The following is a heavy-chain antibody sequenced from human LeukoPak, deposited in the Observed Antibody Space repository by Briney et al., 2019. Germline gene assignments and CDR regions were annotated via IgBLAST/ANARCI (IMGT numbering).Heavy chain of an antibody. CDR1: GGSISSSSYY. Sequence: SSETLSLTCTVSGGSISSSSYYWGWIRQPPGKGLEWIGYFSYSGSTNYNPSLKSRVTISVDTSETQFSLKQNSVTAADTAIYYCARELAGYYFDSWGQGTLVTVSS. J-gene: IGHJ4*02. CDR2: FSYSGST. CDR3: ARELAGYYFDS. V-gene: IGHV4-61*01. D-gene: IGHD6-19*01.